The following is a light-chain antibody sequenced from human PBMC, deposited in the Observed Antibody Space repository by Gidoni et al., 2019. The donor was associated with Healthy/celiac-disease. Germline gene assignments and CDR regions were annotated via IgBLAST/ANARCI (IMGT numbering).Light chain of an antibody. J-gene: IGKJ4*01. Sequence: EIVMTQSTATLSVSPGERATLSCRASQSVSSNLAWYQQKPGQAPRLLIYCASTRATGIPARFSCSGSGTEFTLTISSLQSEDFAVYYCQQYNNWPPLTFXGXTKVEIK. CDR3: QQYNNWPPLT. CDR1: QSVSSN. V-gene: IGKV3-15*01. CDR2: CAS.